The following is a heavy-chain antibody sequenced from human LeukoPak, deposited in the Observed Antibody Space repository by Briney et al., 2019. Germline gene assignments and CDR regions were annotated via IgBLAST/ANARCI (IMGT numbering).Heavy chain of an antibody. D-gene: IGHD2-15*01. CDR3: ARDFLLGYCSGGSCYLCDY. CDR2: INPNSGGT. CDR1: GYTFTGYY. Sequence: ASVEVSCKASGYTFTGYYMHWVRQAPGQGLEWMGWINPNSGGTNYAQKFQGRVTMTRDTSISTAYMELSRLRSDDTAVYYCARDFLLGYCSGGSCYLCDYWGQGTLVTVSS. J-gene: IGHJ4*02. V-gene: IGHV1-2*02.